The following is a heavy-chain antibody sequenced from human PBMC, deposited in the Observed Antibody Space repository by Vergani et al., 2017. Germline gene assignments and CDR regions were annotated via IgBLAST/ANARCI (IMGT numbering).Heavy chain of an antibody. D-gene: IGHD4-17*01. CDR1: GFTVSSNY. V-gene: IGHV3-53*04. Sequence: VQLVESGGGLVQPGGSLRLSCAASGFTVSSNYMSWVRQAPGKGLEWVSVIYSGGSTYYADSVKGRFTISRHNSKNTLYLQRNSLRAEDPAVYYCASAGLMTTVPQGFQHWGQGTLVTVSS. CDR3: ASAGLMTTVPQGFQH. CDR2: IYSGGST. J-gene: IGHJ1*01.